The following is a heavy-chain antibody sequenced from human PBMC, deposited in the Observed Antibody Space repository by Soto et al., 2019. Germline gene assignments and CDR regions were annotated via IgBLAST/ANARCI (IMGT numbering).Heavy chain of an antibody. CDR2: IYPDDSET. CDR1: GYSFLNYW. J-gene: IGHJ6*02. D-gene: IGHD6-19*01. Sequence: PGESLKISCKGSGYSFLNYWIGWVRQMPVKDLEWIGIIYPDDSETRYSPSFQGRVTISVDRSITTTYLQWNTLQASDTAMYYCASRIAVAGKVYYYYGMDVWGQGTTVTVSS. CDR3: ASRIAVAGKVYYYYGMDV. V-gene: IGHV5-51*01.